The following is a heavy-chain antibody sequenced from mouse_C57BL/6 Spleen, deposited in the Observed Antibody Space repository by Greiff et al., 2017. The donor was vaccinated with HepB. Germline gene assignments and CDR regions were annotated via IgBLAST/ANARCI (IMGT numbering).Heavy chain of an antibody. CDR3: ALYGSLYAMDY. V-gene: IGHV1-64*01. J-gene: IGHJ4*01. CDR1: GYTFTSYW. D-gene: IGHD1-1*01. Sequence: VQLQQPGAELVKPGASVKLSCKASGYTFTSYWMHWVKQRPGQGLEWIGMIHPNSGSTNYNEKFKSKATLTVDKSSSTAYMQLSSLTSEDSAVYYCALYGSLYAMDYWGQGTSVTVSS. CDR2: IHPNSGST.